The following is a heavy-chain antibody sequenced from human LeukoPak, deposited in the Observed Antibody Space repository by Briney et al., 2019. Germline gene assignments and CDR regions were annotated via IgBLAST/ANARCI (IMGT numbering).Heavy chain of an antibody. CDR2: ISSSSSYI. J-gene: IGHJ6*02. V-gene: IGHV3-21*01. D-gene: IGHD3-10*01. CDR3: ARDLMVRGVHYGMDV. Sequence: GGSLRLSCAASGFTFSSYSMNWVRQAPGKGLEWVSSISSSSSYIYYADSVKGRFTISRDNAKNSLYLQMNSLRAEDTAVYYCARDLMVRGVHYGMDVWGQGTTVTVSS. CDR1: GFTFSSYS.